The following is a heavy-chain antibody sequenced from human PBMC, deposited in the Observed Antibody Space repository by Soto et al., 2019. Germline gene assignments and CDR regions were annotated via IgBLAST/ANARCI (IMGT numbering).Heavy chain of an antibody. CDR1: GGSISSSNW. Sequence: QVQLQESGPGLVKPSGTLSLTCAVSGGSISSSNWWSWVRQPPGKGLEWIGEIYHSGSTNYNPSLKSRVTISVDKSKNQFSLKLSSVTASDTAVYYCARRKHDTIFGVVIIWNWFDPWGQGTLVTVSS. CDR2: IYHSGST. J-gene: IGHJ5*02. V-gene: IGHV4-4*02. D-gene: IGHD3-3*01. CDR3: ARRKHDTIFGVVIIWNWFDP.